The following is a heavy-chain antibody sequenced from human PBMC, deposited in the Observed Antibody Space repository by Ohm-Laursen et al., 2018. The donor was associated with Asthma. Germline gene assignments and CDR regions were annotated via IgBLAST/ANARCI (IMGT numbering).Heavy chain of an antibody. CDR2: LNTDGSGT. V-gene: IGHV3-74*01. CDR3: AGGYYYDSSGTVFDY. CDR1: GFTFSSYW. J-gene: IGHJ4*02. D-gene: IGHD3-22*01. Sequence: SLRLSCAASGFTFSSYWMHWVRQAPGKGPVWVSRLNTDGSGTWYADSVKGRFTISRDNAKNTLYLQMNGLRAEDAAVYYCAGGYYYDSSGTVFDYWGQGTLVTVSS.